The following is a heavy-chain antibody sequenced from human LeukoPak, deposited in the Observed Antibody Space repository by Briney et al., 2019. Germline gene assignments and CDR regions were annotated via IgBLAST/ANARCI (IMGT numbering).Heavy chain of an antibody. D-gene: IGHD2-15*01. CDR1: GGYISSSSYY. CDR2: IYDSENT. CDR3: AGLGYCSGGSCYYYYYMDV. V-gene: IGHV4-39*07. Sequence: SETLSLTCTVSGGYISSSSYYWGWIRQPPGKGLEWIGSIYDSENTYYNPSLKSRVTISVDTSKNQFSLKLSSVTAADTAVYYCAGLGYCSGGSCYYYYYMDVWGKGTTVTVSS. J-gene: IGHJ6*03.